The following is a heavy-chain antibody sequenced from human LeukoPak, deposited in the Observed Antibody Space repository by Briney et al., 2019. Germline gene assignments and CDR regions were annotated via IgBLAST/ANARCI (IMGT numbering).Heavy chain of an antibody. CDR2: IYYSGST. V-gene: IGHV4-59*01. J-gene: IGHJ6*03. CDR3: ARGADYYDSSGSNPSYYYYYMDV. CDR1: GGSISSYY. D-gene: IGHD3-22*01. Sequence: ETLSLTCTVSGGSISSYYWSWIRQPPGKGLEWIGYIYYSGSTNYNPSLKSRVTISVDTSKNQFSLKLSSVTAADTAVYYCARGADYYDSSGSNPSYYYYYMDVWGKGTTVTVSS.